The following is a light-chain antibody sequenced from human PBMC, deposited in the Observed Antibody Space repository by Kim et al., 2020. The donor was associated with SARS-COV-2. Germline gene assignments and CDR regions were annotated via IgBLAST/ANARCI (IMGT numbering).Light chain of an antibody. Sequence: ASVGDTVTFSCRESQSIINYLNWYQQKPGKVPKLLIYYASTLQSGVPSRFSGSGSGTDFTLTISSLQTEDFATYYCQQSYSTTWTFGQGTKVDIK. CDR3: QQSYSTTWT. V-gene: IGKV1-39*01. J-gene: IGKJ1*01. CDR2: YAS. CDR1: QSIINY.